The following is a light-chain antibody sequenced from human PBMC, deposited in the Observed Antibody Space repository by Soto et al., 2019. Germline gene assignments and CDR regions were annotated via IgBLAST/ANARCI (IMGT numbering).Light chain of an antibody. CDR2: KAS. CDR3: QQYSNYWT. CDR1: QSISSW. Sequence: DIQMTQSPSTLSASVGDRVTITCRASQSISSWLAWYQQKPGKAPKLLIYKASSLESGVPSRFSGSGSGTEFTLTISSLQPDYFATYYCQQYSNYWTFGQGTKVEIK. V-gene: IGKV1-5*03. J-gene: IGKJ1*01.